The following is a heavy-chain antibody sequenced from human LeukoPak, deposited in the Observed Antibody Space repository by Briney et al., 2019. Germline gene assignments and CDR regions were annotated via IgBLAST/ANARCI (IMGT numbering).Heavy chain of an antibody. Sequence: GGSLRPSCAASGFTFSNYWMTWVRQAPGKGLEWVANIKQDGSEKYYVDSVKGRFTISRDNAKNSLYLQMNSLRAEDTAVYYCARVRSGWYGDYWGQGTLVTVSS. CDR2: IKQDGSEK. J-gene: IGHJ4*02. CDR1: GFTFSNYW. V-gene: IGHV3-7*01. D-gene: IGHD6-19*01. CDR3: ARVRSGWYGDY.